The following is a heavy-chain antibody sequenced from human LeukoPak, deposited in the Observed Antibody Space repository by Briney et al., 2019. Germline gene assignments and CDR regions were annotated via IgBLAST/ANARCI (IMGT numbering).Heavy chain of an antibody. J-gene: IGHJ4*02. CDR2: IYYSGST. Sequence: SETLSLTCTVSGGSMSSYYWSWIRQPPGKGLEWIGYIYYSGSTNYNPSLKSRVTISVDTSKNQFSLKLSSVTAADTAVYYCARETYDFWSGYYPIDYWGQGTLVTVSS. CDR1: GGSMSSYY. CDR3: ARETYDFWSGYYPIDY. D-gene: IGHD3-3*01. V-gene: IGHV4-59*01.